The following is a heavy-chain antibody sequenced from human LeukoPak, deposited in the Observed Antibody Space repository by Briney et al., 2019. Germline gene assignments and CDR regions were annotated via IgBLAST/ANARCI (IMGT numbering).Heavy chain of an antibody. CDR3: ARHAMVRGVLDY. CDR2: IYYSGST. J-gene: IGHJ4*02. Sequence: SQTLSLTCTVSGGSLSSYYWSWIRQPPGKGLEWIGYIYYSGSTNYNPSLKSRVTISVDTSKNQFSLKLSSVTAADTAVYYCARHAMVRGVLDYWGQGTLVTVSS. D-gene: IGHD3-10*01. CDR1: GGSLSSYY. V-gene: IGHV4-59*08.